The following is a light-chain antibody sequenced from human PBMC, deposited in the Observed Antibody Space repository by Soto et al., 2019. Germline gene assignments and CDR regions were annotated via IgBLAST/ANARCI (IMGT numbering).Light chain of an antibody. J-gene: IGKJ4*01. V-gene: IGKV3-20*01. Sequence: DIVLTQSPGTVSLSPGERATLSCRASQRFSGHYLAWYQQKPGQAPRLLIYGASTRATGIPDRFSGSGSGTDFTLTISRLEPEDFAVYYCQQYDSSRLTFGGGTKVEIK. CDR1: QRFSGHY. CDR3: QQYDSSRLT. CDR2: GAS.